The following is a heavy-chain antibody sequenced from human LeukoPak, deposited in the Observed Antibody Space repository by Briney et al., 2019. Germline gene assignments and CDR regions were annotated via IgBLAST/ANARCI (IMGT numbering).Heavy chain of an antibody. D-gene: IGHD1-26*01. V-gene: IGHV3-23*01. J-gene: IGHJ4*02. CDR2: ISDSGGTT. Sequence: GGSLRLSCAASGFTFSTYAMSWVRQAPGKGLEWVSTISDSGGTTYYAESVEGRFTISRDNSKSTLILQMNSLRVEDTALYYCTKRVKYGGTWDHFADWGQGTLVTVSS. CDR3: TKRVKYGGTWDHFAD. CDR1: GFTFSTYA.